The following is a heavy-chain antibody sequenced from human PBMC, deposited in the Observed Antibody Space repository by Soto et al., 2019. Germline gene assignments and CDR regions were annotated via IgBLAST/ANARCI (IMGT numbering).Heavy chain of an antibody. CDR2: IYHSGST. CDR3: AVAGTRTRYYFDY. J-gene: IGHJ4*02. D-gene: IGHD6-19*01. V-gene: IGHV4-4*02. CDR1: SGSISSSNW. Sequence: SETLSLTCAVSSGSISSSNWWSWVRQPPGKGLEWIGEIYHSGSTNYNPSLKSRVTISVDKSKNQFSLKLSSVTAADTAVYYCAVAGTRTRYYFDYWGQGTLVTVSS.